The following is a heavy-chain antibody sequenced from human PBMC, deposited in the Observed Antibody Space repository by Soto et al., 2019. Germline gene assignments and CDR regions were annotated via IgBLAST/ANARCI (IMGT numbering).Heavy chain of an antibody. V-gene: IGHV1-18*01. CDR1: GYTFSSYD. J-gene: IGHJ5*02. CDR2: ISPYNENT. D-gene: IGHD1-1*01. CDR3: ARVPPYVNSWKSFCDP. Sequence: GASVKVSCKASGYTFSSYDINWVRQAPGQGLEWMGWISPYNENTIYAQKFQGRVTMTTDTSTSTVYMELTSLISDDTAVYYCARVPPYVNSWKSFCDPWGQGTLVTVSS.